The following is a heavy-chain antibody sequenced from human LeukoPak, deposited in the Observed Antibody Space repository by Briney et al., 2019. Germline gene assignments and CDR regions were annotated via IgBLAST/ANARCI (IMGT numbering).Heavy chain of an antibody. CDR1: GFTFSSYG. J-gene: IGHJ4*02. CDR3: AKEKYTTRITIFGVVGSDY. V-gene: IGHV3-30*02. CDR2: IRYDGSNK. Sequence: PGGSLRLSCAASGFTFSSYGMHWVRQAPGKGLEWVAFIRYDGSNKYYADSVKGRFPISRDNSKNTLYLQMNSLRAEDTAVYYCAKEKYTTRITIFGVVGSDYWGQGTLVTVSS. D-gene: IGHD3-3*01.